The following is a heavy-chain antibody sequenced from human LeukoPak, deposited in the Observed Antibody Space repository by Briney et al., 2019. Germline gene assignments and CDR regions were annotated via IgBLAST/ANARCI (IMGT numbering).Heavy chain of an antibody. CDR1: GYSFTSYW. CDR3: AKGGRTITGTTFSPVGGVDY. V-gene: IGHV5-51*01. D-gene: IGHD1-20*01. CDR2: IYPGDSDT. J-gene: IGHJ4*02. Sequence: EESLKISCQGSGYSFTSYWIGWVRQMPGKGLEWMGIIYPGDSDTRYSPSFQGQVTISADKSISTAYLQWSSLKASDTAMYYCAKGGRTITGTTFSPVGGVDYWGQGTLVTVSS.